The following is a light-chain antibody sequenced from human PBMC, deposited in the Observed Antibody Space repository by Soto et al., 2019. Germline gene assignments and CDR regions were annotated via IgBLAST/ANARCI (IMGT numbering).Light chain of an antibody. CDR2: GVS. J-gene: IGKJ1*01. Sequence: IGMIQSPATLSVSTGESVTLSCRASQLFSSNLAWYQHKPGQAPRLLIYGVSTRDTGVPDRFSGSASGTEFTLTISSLEPEDFAVYYCQQRSNWPPTWPFGQGTNVAI. V-gene: IGKV3-15*01. CDR1: QLFSSN. CDR3: QQRSNWPPTWP.